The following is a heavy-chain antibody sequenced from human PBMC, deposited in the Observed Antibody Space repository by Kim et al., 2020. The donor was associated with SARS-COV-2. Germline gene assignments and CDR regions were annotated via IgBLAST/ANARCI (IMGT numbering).Heavy chain of an antibody. CDR3: ARETFVGDFWSGYYIRDYYYYGMDV. CDR1: GFTFSSYW. CDR2: IKQDGSEK. D-gene: IGHD3-3*01. V-gene: IGHV3-7*03. J-gene: IGHJ6*02. Sequence: GGSLRLSCAASGFTFSSYWMSWVRQAPGKGLEWVANIKQDGSEKYYVDSVKGRFTISRDNAKNSLYLQMNSLRAEDTAVYYCARETFVGDFWSGYYIRDYYYYGMDVWGQGTTATVSS.